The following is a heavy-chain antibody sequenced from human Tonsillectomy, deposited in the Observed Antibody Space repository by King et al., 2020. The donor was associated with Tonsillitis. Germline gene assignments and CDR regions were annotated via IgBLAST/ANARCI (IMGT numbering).Heavy chain of an antibody. V-gene: IGHV4-34*01. CDR2: IDHSGIT. CDR3: SRGGSFYYDSSAKPYYFHYYMDV. J-gene: IGHJ6*03. Sequence: VQLQQWGAGLLKPSETLSLTCAVYGGSFSDYFCSWIRQPPGKGLEWIGEIDHSGITNYNPSLKSRVTISVETSKNQFSLKLTSVTAADTAVYYCSRGGSFYYDSSAKPYYFHYYMDVWGKGTTVTVSS. CDR1: GGSFSDYF. D-gene: IGHD3-22*01.